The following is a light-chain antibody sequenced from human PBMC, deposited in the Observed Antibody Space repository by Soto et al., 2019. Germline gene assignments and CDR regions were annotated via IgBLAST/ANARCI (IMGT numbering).Light chain of an antibody. Sequence: EIVLTQSPGTLSLSPAERPTLSCRASQSVRSNYLAWYQQKFGQAPRLLIYDAFSRATGIPDRFSASGSGTDFTLTISRLEPEDFAVYYCQQYKTFGQGTKVDIK. CDR1: QSVRSNY. CDR2: DAF. J-gene: IGKJ1*01. CDR3: QQYKT. V-gene: IGKV3-20*01.